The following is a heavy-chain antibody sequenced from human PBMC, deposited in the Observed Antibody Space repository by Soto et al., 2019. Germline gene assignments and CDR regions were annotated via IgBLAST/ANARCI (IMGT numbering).Heavy chain of an antibody. CDR3: AREGHFNRLGAAGTAGFDY. CDR2: INAGNGNT. V-gene: IGHV1-3*01. D-gene: IGHD6-13*01. CDR1: GYTFTSYA. J-gene: IGHJ4*02. Sequence: QVQLVQSGAEVKKPGASVKVSCKASGYTFTSYAMHWVRQAPGQRLEWMGWINAGNGNTKYSQKFQGRVTITRDTSASTAYMELSSLRSEDTAVHYCAREGHFNRLGAAGTAGFDYWGQGTLVTVSS.